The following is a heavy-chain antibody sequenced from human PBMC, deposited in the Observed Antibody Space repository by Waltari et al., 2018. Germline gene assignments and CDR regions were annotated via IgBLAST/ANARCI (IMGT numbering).Heavy chain of an antibody. CDR3: ARDYGPHSGSSSFDY. J-gene: IGHJ4*02. CDR2: IYHSGST. Sequence: QVQLQESGPGLVKPSETLSLTCTVSGYSISSGYYWGWIRQPPGKGLEWIGSIYHSGSTYYNPSLKSRVTISVDTSKNQFSLKLSSVTAADTAVYYCARDYGPHSGSSSFDYWGQGTLVTVSS. V-gene: IGHV4-38-2*02. CDR1: GYSISSGYY. D-gene: IGHD1-26*01.